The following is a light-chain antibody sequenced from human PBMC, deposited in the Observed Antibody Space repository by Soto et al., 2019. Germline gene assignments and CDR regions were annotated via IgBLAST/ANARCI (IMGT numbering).Light chain of an antibody. V-gene: IGKV3-15*01. CDR1: QSVSSN. CDR3: QQDTDWLPNT. CDR2: GAS. Sequence: IGMKQSPATVSVYKGERATLSCRASQSVSSNLAWYQQKPGQAPRLLIYGASTRATGIPARFSGSGSGTEFTLTISGLQSAEVAVYYCQQDTDWLPNTFGQVTLLEVK. J-gene: IGKJ5*01.